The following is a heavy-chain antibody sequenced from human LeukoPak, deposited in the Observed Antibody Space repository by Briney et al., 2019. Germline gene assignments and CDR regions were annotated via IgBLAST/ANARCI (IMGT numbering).Heavy chain of an antibody. D-gene: IGHD2-2*01. CDR2: IIPILGIA. V-gene: IGHV1-69*04. CDR3: ARPYQLLPPEDDYYYGMDV. J-gene: IGHJ6*02. CDR1: GGTFSSYA. Sequence: GASVKVSCKASGGTFSSYAISWVRQAPGQGLEWVGRIIPILGIANYAQKFQGRVTITADKSTSTAYMELSSLRSEDTAVYYCARPYQLLPPEDDYYYGMDVWGQGTTVTVSS.